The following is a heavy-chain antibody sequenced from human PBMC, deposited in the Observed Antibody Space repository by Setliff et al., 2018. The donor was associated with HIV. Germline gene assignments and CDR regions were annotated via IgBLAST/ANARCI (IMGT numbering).Heavy chain of an antibody. Sequence: SVKVSCKASGDNFNSHSISWVRQAPGQGLEWVGGIVPIFGPPNYAQKFKGRLTITADESTSTVYMELSSLRSEDTAVYFCARDSRDIVVVIAPEPEPYYYYGMDVWGEGTTVTVSS. CDR1: GDNFNSHS. CDR2: IVPIFGPP. D-gene: IGHD2-15*01. CDR3: ARDSRDIVVVIAPEPEPYYYYGMDV. V-gene: IGHV1-69*13. J-gene: IGHJ6*04.